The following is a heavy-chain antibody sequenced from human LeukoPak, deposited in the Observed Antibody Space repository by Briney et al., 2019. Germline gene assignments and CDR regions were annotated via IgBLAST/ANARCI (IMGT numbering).Heavy chain of an antibody. V-gene: IGHV3-53*01. CDR2: IYSSGST. CDR3: ARDDYYGSGSETYYYGMDV. D-gene: IGHD3-10*01. CDR1: GFTVSSNY. J-gene: IGHJ6*02. Sequence: GGSLRLSCAASGFTVSSNYMSWVRQAPGKGLEWVSVIYSSGSTYYADSVKGRFTISRDNSKNTLYLQMNSLRAEDTAVYYCARDDYYGSGSETYYYGMDVWGQGTTVTVSS.